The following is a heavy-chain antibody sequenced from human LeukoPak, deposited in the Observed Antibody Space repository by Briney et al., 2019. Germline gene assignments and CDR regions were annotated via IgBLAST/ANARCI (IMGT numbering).Heavy chain of an antibody. CDR1: GFMFSTYE. CDR2: IKQDGSEK. J-gene: IGHJ2*01. Sequence: GGSLRLSCAASGFMFSTYEMNWVRQAPGKGLEWASNIKQDGSEKYYVDSVKGRFTISRDNAKNSLYLQMNSLRAEDTAVYYCARGTWYSSSWYDWYFDLWGRGTLVTVSS. V-gene: IGHV3-7*01. CDR3: ARGTWYSSSWYDWYFDL. D-gene: IGHD6-13*01.